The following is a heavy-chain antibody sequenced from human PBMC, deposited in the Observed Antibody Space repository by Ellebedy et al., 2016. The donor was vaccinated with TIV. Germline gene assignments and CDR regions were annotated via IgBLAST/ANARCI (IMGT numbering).Heavy chain of an antibody. CDR2: MRDEGSEK. CDR3: ASDGSYGDFLSPTHAFEN. V-gene: IGHV3-7*01. Sequence: GESLKISCEASGFSFRSYWMSWVRQAPGKGLEWVANMRDEGSEKYYVESVRGRFTISRDNAKNSLYLHMNSLRAEDTAVYYCASDGSYGDFLSPTHAFENWGQGTMVIVSS. D-gene: IGHD4-17*01. J-gene: IGHJ3*02. CDR1: GFSFRSYW.